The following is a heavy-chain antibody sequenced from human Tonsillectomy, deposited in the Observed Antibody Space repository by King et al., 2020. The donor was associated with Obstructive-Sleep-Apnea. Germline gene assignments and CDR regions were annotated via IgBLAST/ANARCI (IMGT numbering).Heavy chain of an antibody. J-gene: IGHJ4*02. CDR2: IRFDGSNK. V-gene: IGHV3-30*02. CDR1: GFTFSTLG. D-gene: IGHD6-13*01. CDR3: AKSREKQQLVLDY. Sequence: LVESGGGVVQPGRSLRLSCAASGFTFSTLGMHWVRQAPGKGLEWVGVIRFDGSNKYYADSVKGRFTISRDNSKNTLYLQMNSLRTEDTAVYYCAKSREKQQLVLDYWGQGTLVTVSS.